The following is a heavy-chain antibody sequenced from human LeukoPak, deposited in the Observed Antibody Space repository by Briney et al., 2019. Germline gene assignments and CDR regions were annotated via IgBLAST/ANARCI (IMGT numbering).Heavy chain of an antibody. CDR1: GFTFSSYT. CDR2: ISSSSSYI. D-gene: IGHD3-22*01. V-gene: IGHV3-21*01. Sequence: GGSLRLSCAASGFTFSSYTMKWVRQAPGKGLEWVSSISSSSSYIYYADSVKGRFTISRDNAKNSLYLQMNSLRAEDTAVYYCAREGDSSGYAGAFDYWGQGTLVTVSS. J-gene: IGHJ4*02. CDR3: AREGDSSGYAGAFDY.